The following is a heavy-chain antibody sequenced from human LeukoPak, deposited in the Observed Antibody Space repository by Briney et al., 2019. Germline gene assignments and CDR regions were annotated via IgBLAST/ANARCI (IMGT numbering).Heavy chain of an antibody. V-gene: IGHV4-34*01. CDR1: GGPFSGYY. D-gene: IGHD3-10*01. Sequence: SSETLSLTCAVYGGPFSGYYWSWIRQPPGKGLEWIGEINHSGSTNYNPSLKSRVTISVDTSKNQVSQKLSSVTAADTAVYYCARGRFTGGGFGELHDWGQGTLVTVSS. CDR2: INHSGST. J-gene: IGHJ4*02. CDR3: ARGRFTGGGFGELHD.